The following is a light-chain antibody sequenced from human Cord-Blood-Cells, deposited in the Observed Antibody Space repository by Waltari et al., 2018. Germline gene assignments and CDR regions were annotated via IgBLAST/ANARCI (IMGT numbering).Light chain of an antibody. V-gene: IGLV3-21*04. CDR3: QVWDSSSDQWV. CDR2: YVS. J-gene: IGLJ3*02. CDR1: NIGSKS. Sequence: SYVLTQPPSVSVAPGKTARITCGGNNIGSKSVHWYQQKPGQAPVLVIYYVSDRPSGIPERFSGSNSGNTATLTISRVEAGDEADYYCQVWDSSSDQWVFGGGTKLTVL.